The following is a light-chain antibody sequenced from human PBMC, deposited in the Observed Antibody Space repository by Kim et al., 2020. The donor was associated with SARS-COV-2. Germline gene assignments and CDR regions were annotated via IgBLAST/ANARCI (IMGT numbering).Light chain of an antibody. CDR2: EDN. CDR3: QSYDSSNHVV. J-gene: IGLJ2*01. Sequence: KTVTISCARGGGSIASSNVLWYQQRPGSAPTTVIYEDNQRPSGVPDRFSGSIDSSSNSASLTISGLKTEDEADYYCQSYDSSNHVVFGGGTQLTVL. CDR1: GGSIASSN. V-gene: IGLV6-57*03.